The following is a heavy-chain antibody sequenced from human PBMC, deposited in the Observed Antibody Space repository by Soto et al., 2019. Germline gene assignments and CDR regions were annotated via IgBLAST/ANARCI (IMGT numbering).Heavy chain of an antibody. D-gene: IGHD3-22*01. Sequence: PGGSLRLSCAASGFTFSSYAVSWVRQAPGKGPEWISSISGSGSTIHYADSVKGRFTISSDNSKNTLYLQMSSLRAKDTAVYYCAKVFYYYDSSGYYYFDYWGQGTVVTV. J-gene: IGHJ4*02. V-gene: IGHV3-23*01. CDR2: ISGSGSTI. CDR1: GFTFSSYA. CDR3: AKVFYYYDSSGYYYFDY.